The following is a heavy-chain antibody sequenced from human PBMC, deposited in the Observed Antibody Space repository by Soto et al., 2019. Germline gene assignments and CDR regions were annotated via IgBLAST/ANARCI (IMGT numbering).Heavy chain of an antibody. CDR1: GYSFTSYW. V-gene: IGHV5-10-1*01. D-gene: IGHD3-10*01. J-gene: IGHJ5*02. CDR3: ARDLLGSGSPNWFDP. Sequence: PGESLKISCKGSGYSFTSYWISWVRQMPGKGLEWMGRIDPSDSYTNYSPSFQGHVTISADKSISTAYLQWSSLKASDTAMYYCARDLLGSGSPNWFDPWGQGPLVTVSS. CDR2: IDPSDSYT.